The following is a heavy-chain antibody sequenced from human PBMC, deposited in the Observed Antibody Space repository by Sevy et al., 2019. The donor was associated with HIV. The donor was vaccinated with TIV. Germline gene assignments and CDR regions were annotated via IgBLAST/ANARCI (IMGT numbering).Heavy chain of an antibody. CDR2: IYYNGHI. V-gene: IGHV4-59*08. CDR1: GGSITSLY. D-gene: IGHD1-26*01. CDR3: AGENAWGRGYS. Sequence: SETLCLTCTVSGGSITSLYWNWIRQPPGKGLEWIANIYYNGHINYNPSLKSRVTLSLDTSKNQFSPRLSSVTAADTAMYYCAGENAWGRGYSWGQGTLVTVSS. J-gene: IGHJ4*02.